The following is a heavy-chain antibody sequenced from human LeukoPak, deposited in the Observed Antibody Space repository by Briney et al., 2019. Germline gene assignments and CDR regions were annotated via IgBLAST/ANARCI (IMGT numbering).Heavy chain of an antibody. CDR3: ARGLSGERRYFDY. D-gene: IGHD1-1*01. J-gene: IGHJ4*02. V-gene: IGHV4-4*07. Sequence: PSETLSLTCSVSGGSISSYYWSWIRQPAGKGLEWIGRIYTSGSSNYNPSLESRVTMSVDTSKSQISLKLTSVTAADTAVYYCARGLSGERRYFDYWGQGTLVTVSS. CDR2: IYTSGSS. CDR1: GGSISSYY.